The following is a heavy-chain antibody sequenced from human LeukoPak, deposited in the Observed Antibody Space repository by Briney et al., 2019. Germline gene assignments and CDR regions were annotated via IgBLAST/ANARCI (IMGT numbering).Heavy chain of an antibody. CDR3: ARVKGYCSGGSCFWFDP. V-gene: IGHV4-31*03. J-gene: IGHJ5*02. CDR2: IYYSGST. CDR1: GGSISSGGYY. Sequence: PSQTLSLTCTVSGGSISSGGYYWSWIRQHPGKGLEWIGYIYYSGSTCYNPSLKSRVTISVDTSKNQFSLKLSSVTAADTAAYYGARVKGYCSGGSCFWFDPWGQGTLVTVSS. D-gene: IGHD2-15*01.